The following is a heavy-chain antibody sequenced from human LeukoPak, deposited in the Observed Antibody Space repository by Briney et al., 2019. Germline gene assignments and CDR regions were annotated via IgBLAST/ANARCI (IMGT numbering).Heavy chain of an antibody. CDR1: GGSISSSSYY. D-gene: IGHD3-16*01. J-gene: IGHJ2*01. Sequence: SETLSLTCTVSGGSISSSSYYWGWIRQPPGKGLEWIGSIYYSGSTNYNPSLKSRVTISVDTSKNQFSLKLSSVTAADTAVYYCASPRGGSPWYLDLWGRGTLVTVSS. CDR3: ASPRGGSPWYLDL. V-gene: IGHV4-39*07. CDR2: IYYSGST.